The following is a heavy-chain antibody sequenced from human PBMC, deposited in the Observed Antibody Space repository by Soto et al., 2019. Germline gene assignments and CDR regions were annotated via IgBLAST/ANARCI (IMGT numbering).Heavy chain of an antibody. V-gene: IGHV1-69*08. CDR3: ARGLPLAADY. CDR2: INPPFGKP. J-gene: IGHJ4*02. CDR1: GGTFSRYI. Sequence: GASGKVSCKASGGTFSRYIISLVRQAPGQRLEWMGRINPPFGKPKYAQKFQGRVTITPDKSTSTAYMELSSLRSEDTAVYYCARGLPLAADYWGQGTLVTVSS.